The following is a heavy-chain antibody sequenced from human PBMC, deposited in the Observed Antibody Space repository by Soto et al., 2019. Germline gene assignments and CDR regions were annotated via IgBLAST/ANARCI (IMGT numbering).Heavy chain of an antibody. Sequence: SVKVSCKASGGTFSSYAISWVRQAPGQGLEWMGGIIPIFGTANYAQKFQGRVTITADESTSTAYMELSSLRSEDTAVYYCARDSCGGDCPSDYWGQGTLVTVSS. V-gene: IGHV1-69*13. CDR3: ARDSCGGDCPSDY. CDR1: GGTFSSYA. CDR2: IIPIFGTA. D-gene: IGHD2-21*02. J-gene: IGHJ4*02.